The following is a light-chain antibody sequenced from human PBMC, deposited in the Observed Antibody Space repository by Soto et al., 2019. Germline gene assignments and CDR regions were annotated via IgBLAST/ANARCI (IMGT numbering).Light chain of an antibody. Sequence: QSVLTQPASVSGSPGQSITISCTGTSSDVGGYNYVSWYQQHPGKAPKLMIYEVSNRPSGVSNRFSGSKSGNTASLTISGLQAEDEADCYCSSYTSSSIYVFGTGTKLTVL. V-gene: IGLV2-14*01. CDR1: SSDVGGYNY. CDR3: SSYTSSSIYV. CDR2: EVS. J-gene: IGLJ1*01.